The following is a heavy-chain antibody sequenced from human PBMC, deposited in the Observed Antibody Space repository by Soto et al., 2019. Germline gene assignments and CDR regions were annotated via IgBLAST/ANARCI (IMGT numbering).Heavy chain of an antibody. V-gene: IGHV1-69*12. CDR2: IMPIFRTP. CDR1: GGTFRNSA. D-gene: IGHD3-16*01. CDR3: ASDKDRLQLGGNYYYIMDV. J-gene: IGHJ6*02. Sequence: QVQLEQSGAEMKKPGSSVKVSCKASGGTFRNSAISWVRQAPGQGLEWMGGIMPIFRTPDYAQNFQGRVTITADEATSTAYRELSGLRSADTAVYYCASDKDRLQLGGNYYYIMDVWGQGTTVTVSS.